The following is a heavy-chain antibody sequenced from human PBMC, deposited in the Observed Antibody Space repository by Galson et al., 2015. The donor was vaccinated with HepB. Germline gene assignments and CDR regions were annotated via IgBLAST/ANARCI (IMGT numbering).Heavy chain of an antibody. CDR1: GGSISSGDYH. CDR3: ARGGTLQLWLQSEFDY. Sequence: SETLSLTCTVSGGSISSGDYHWSWIRQPPGKGLEWIGYIYYSGSTYYNPSLKSRVTISVDTSKNQFSLKLSSVTAADTAVYYCARGGTLQLWLQSEFDYWGQGTLVTVSS. J-gene: IGHJ4*02. V-gene: IGHV4-30-4*02. CDR2: IYYSGST. D-gene: IGHD5-18*01.